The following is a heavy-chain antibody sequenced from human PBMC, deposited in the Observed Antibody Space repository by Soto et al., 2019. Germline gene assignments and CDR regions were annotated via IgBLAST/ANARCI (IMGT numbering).Heavy chain of an antibody. V-gene: IGHV4-4*03. CDR3: SRRGDGSGSLDY. J-gene: IGHJ4*02. D-gene: IGHD3-10*01. CDR2: IYHSGTT. Sequence: QVQLQESGPGLVKPPGTLSLTCAVSGDSISSSIWWSWVRLPPGKGLEWIGEIYHSGTTNYNPSLKSRVTISVDKSKNQFSLKMSSLTAADTAVYYCSRRGDGSGSLDYWGQGTLDTVFS. CDR1: GDSISSSIW.